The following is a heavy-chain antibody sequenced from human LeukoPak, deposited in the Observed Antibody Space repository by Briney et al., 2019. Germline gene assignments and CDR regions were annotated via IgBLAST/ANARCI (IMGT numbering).Heavy chain of an antibody. CDR1: GFTFDEYG. CDR3: ARDGFGGYGWTVGFFDY. CDR2: INWNGGGT. Sequence: GGSLRLSCVVSGFTFDEYGMSWVRQAPGKGLEWVSGINWNGGGTGYADSVKGRFTISRDNAKNSLYLQMNSLRAEDTALYYCARDGFGGYGWTVGFFDYWGQGILVTVSS. D-gene: IGHD3-16*01. J-gene: IGHJ4*02. V-gene: IGHV3-20*04.